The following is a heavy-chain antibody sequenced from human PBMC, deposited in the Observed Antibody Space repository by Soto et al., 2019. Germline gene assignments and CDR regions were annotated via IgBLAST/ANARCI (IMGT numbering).Heavy chain of an antibody. D-gene: IGHD3-16*01. CDR2: IHYTGRT. V-gene: IGHV4-31*03. Sequence: SETLSLTCSVSGDSISSTGFYWSWIRQHPGKALEWIGSIHYTGRTSYNPSLKSRLAISLDASKNQFSLSLSSVTSADTAVYFCARVPSPFDFYYAMDVWGQGTTVTVSS. J-gene: IGHJ6*02. CDR3: ARVPSPFDFYYAMDV. CDR1: GDSISSTGFY.